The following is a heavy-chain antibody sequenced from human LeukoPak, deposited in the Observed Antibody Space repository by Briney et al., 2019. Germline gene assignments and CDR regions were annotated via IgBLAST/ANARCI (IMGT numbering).Heavy chain of an antibody. J-gene: IGHJ3*02. D-gene: IGHD3-10*01. CDR1: GFTFSGYG. CDR3: AKDFRVAEELWFGELWNAFDI. V-gene: IGHV3-30*18. CDR2: ISSDGSNR. Sequence: GGSPRLSCAASGFTFSGYGMHWVRQAPDKGLEWVALISSDGSNRIYADSVKGRFSISRDNSKNTLYLQVNSLRIEDTAVYYCAKDFRVAEELWFGELWNAFDIWGQGIRVAVSS.